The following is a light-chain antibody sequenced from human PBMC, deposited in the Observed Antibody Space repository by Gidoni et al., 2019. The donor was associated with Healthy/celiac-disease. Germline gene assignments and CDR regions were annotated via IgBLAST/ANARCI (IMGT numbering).Light chain of an antibody. V-gene: IGKV3-20*01. CDR1: QTVSSSY. CDR3: QQYGSSLRGT. CDR2: GAS. J-gene: IGKJ2*02. Sequence: ELVLTQSPGTLSLSPGERATLSCRASQTVSSSYLAWYQQKPGQAPRLLIYGASSSATGIPDRFSGSGSGTDFTLTISRLEPEDFAVYYCQQYGSSLRGTFGQGTKLEIK.